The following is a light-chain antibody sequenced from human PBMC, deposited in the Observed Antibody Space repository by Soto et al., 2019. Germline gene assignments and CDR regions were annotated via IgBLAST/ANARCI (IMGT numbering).Light chain of an antibody. CDR1: QSVSSSY. CDR3: QQYGSSVWT. CDR2: GAS. J-gene: IGKJ1*01. Sequence: VLTQSPGTLSLAPGERATLSSGPSQSVSSSYLAWYQQKPGQAPRLLIYGASSRATGIPDRFSGSGSGTDFTLTISRLEPEDFAVYYCQQYGSSVWTFGQGTKVDIK. V-gene: IGKV3-20*01.